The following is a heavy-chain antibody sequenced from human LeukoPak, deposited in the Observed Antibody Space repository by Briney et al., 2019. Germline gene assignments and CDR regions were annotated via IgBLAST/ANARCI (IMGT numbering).Heavy chain of an antibody. CDR2: IYYSGST. Sequence: PSETLSLTCTVSGGSISSSSYYWSWTRQPPGKGLEWIGYIYYSGSTNYNPSLKSRVTISVDTSKNQFSLKLSSVTAADTAVYYCARQSVRGLRPSFDYWGQGTLVTVSS. D-gene: IGHD5/OR15-5a*01. J-gene: IGHJ4*02. CDR1: GGSISSSSYY. V-gene: IGHV4-61*05. CDR3: ARQSVRGLRPSFDY.